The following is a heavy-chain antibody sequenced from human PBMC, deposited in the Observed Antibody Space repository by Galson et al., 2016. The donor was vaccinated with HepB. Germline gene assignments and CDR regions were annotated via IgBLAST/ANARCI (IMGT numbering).Heavy chain of an antibody. Sequence: SLRLSCAASGFSFSSYVMFWVRQAPGKGLEWVSGISGTDGRTLYADSVKGRFTISRDNSKNTLYLQMNSLRADDTAVYYCAKESGLWNVKTDFDYWGQGTVVTVSS. CDR1: GFSFSSYV. J-gene: IGHJ4*02. D-gene: IGHD1-1*01. CDR2: ISGTDGRT. V-gene: IGHV3-23*01. CDR3: AKESGLWNVKTDFDY.